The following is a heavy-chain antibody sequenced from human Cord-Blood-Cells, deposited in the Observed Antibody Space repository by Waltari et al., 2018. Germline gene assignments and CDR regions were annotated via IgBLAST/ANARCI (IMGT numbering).Heavy chain of an antibody. D-gene: IGHD2-2*01. Sequence: QVQLQQWGAGLLTPSETLSLTCAVYGGSFSGYYWRWIRQPPGKGLEWIGEINHSGSTNYNPSLKSRVTISVDTSKNQFSLKLSSVTAADTAVYYCARGGRYCSSTSCQNNWFDPWGQGTLVTVSS. J-gene: IGHJ5*02. CDR3: ARGGRYCSSTSCQNNWFDP. V-gene: IGHV4-34*01. CDR1: GGSFSGYY. CDR2: INHSGST.